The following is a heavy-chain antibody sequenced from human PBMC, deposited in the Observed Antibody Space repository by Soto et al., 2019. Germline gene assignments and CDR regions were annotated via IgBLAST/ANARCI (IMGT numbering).Heavy chain of an antibody. CDR1: GFTFDDYD. J-gene: IGHJ6*02. CDR3: TRDRYGDYGMDV. CDR2: INWKSGDI. Sequence: PVGSLRLSGAASGFTFDDYDMHWVRQAPGKGLEWVSGINWKSGDIGYADSVKGRFSFSRDNAKNSLYLQMNSLRVEDTAFYYCTRDRYGDYGMDVWGQGTTVTVSS. D-gene: IGHD4-17*01. V-gene: IGHV3-9*01.